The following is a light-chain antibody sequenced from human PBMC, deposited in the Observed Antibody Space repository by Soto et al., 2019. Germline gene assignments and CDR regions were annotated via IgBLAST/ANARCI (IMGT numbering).Light chain of an antibody. CDR2: DAS. Sequence: EIVLTQSPATLSLSPGERATLSCRASQSVSSYLAWYQQKPGQAPRLLIYDASNRATGIPARFSGSGSGTDFTLTISSLEPEDFEVYYCQQRSNWPPRTFGQGTKVEIK. CDR3: QQRSNWPPRT. CDR1: QSVSSY. J-gene: IGKJ1*01. V-gene: IGKV3-11*01.